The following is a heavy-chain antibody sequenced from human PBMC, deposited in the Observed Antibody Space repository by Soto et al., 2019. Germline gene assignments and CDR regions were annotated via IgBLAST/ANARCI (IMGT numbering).Heavy chain of an antibody. Sequence: PSETLSLTCTVSGGSVSSGSYYWSWIRQPPGKGLEWIGYIYYSGSTNYNPSLKSRVTISVDTSKNQFSLKLSSVTAADTAVYYCARDPRVDGSGSNYYYYGMEGRGQRTTVTVSS. CDR2: IYYSGST. J-gene: IGHJ6*02. V-gene: IGHV4-61*01. CDR1: GGSVSSGSYY. CDR3: ARDPRVDGSGSNYYYYGMEG. D-gene: IGHD3-10*01.